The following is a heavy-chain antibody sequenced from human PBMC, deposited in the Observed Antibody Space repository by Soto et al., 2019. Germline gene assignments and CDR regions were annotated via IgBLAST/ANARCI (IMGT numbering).Heavy chain of an antibody. CDR2: ISGSGGST. D-gene: IGHD2-15*01. V-gene: IGHV3-23*01. Sequence: GSLRLSCAASGFTFSSYAMSWVRQAPGKGLEWVSAISGSGGSTYYADSVKGRFTISRDNSKNTLYLQMNSLRAEDTAVYYCAKAYIVVVVAATHQFDYWGQGTLVTVSS. CDR1: GFTFSSYA. CDR3: AKAYIVVVVAATHQFDY. J-gene: IGHJ4*02.